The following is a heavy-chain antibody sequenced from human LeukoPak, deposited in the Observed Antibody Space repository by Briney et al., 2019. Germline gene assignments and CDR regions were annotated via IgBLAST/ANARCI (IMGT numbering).Heavy chain of an antibody. CDR3: VRDPSYGSSWYYYMDV. V-gene: IGHV3-48*04. CDR2: ISSSSFKI. J-gene: IGHJ6*03. Sequence: GGSLRLSGVASGFTFSIYSMNWVRQAPGKGLEWVSYISSSSFKIGYADSVKGRFTISRDNSKNSLYLQMDSLRVEDTAVYYCVRDPSYGSSWYYYMDVWGKGTTVTVSS. CDR1: GFTFSIYS. D-gene: IGHD6-13*01.